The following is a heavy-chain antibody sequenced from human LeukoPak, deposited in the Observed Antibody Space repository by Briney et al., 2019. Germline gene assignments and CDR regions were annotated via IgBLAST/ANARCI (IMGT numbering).Heavy chain of an antibody. D-gene: IGHD2-15*01. CDR1: GYTFTGYY. CDR3: AREGRGWAFDI. CDR2: INSNSGGT. J-gene: IGHJ3*02. V-gene: IGHV1-2*02. Sequence: ASVKVSCKASGYTFTGYYIHWARQAPGQGLEWMGWINSNSGGTNYAQKFQGRVTMTRDTSISTAYMELSRLRSDDTAVYYCAREGRGWAFDIWGQGTMVTVSS.